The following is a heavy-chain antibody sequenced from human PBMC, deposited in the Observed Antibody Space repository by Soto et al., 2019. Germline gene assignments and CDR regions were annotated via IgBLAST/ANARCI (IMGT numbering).Heavy chain of an antibody. CDR3: TTTTGEY. Sequence: EEQLAESGGGLVQPGEYLKLSCAASGFAFSGSAMHWVRQASGKGLEWVGRIRSKTYNYATTYAASVKGRFTSSRDDSKSTAYLHMSSLKTEDTAVYYCTTTTGEYWGQGTLVTVSS. J-gene: IGHJ4*02. D-gene: IGHD1-1*01. V-gene: IGHV3-73*02. CDR2: IRSKTYNYAT. CDR1: GFAFSGSA.